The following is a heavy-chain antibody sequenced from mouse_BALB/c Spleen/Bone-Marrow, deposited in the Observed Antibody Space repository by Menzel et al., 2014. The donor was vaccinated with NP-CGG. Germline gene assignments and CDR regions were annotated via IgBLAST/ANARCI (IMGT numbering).Heavy chain of an antibody. J-gene: IGHJ2*01. V-gene: IGHV1-54*01. CDR2: INPGSGST. CDR3: ARYDGYLDY. Sequence: QVQLQQSGAELVRPGTSVKVSCKASGYAFTDYLMEWLKQRPGQGLEWIGVINPGSGSTSYNEKFKDKATLTADKSSSTAYMQLSSLTSDDSAVYFCARYDGYLDYWGQGTILTVSS. D-gene: IGHD2-3*01. CDR1: GYAFTDYL.